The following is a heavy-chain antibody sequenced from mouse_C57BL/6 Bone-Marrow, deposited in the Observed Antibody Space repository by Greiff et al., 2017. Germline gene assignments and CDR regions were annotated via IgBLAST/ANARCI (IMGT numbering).Heavy chain of an antibody. CDR3: ASPMVTTRFDY. CDR1: GYTFTSYW. D-gene: IGHD2-2*01. CDR2: IHPNSGST. Sequence: QVQLQQPGAELVKPGASVKLSCKASGYTFTSYWMHWVKQRPGQGLEWIGMIHPNSGSTNYNEKFKSKATLTVEKSSSTAYMQLSSLTSEDSAVYYCASPMVTTRFDYWGQGTTLTVSS. V-gene: IGHV1-64*01. J-gene: IGHJ2*01.